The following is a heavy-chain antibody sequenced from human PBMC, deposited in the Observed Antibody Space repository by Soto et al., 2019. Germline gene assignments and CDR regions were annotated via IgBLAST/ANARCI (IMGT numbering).Heavy chain of an antibody. D-gene: IGHD3-3*01. J-gene: IGHJ4*02. CDR2: FPASGGNT. V-gene: IGHV1-46*01. CDR3: ARGGATLFGVIDS. CDR1: GYSFFSYY. Sequence: ASVKVSCKASGYSFFSYYIHWVRQAPGQGLEWMGGFPASGGNTDYAQRFRGRISMTRDTSTTNTVSLELTSLTSDDTAVYYCARGGATLFGVIDSWGQGTRVTVSS.